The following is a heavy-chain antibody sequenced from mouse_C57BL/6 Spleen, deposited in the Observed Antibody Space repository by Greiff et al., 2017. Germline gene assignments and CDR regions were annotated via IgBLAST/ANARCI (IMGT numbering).Heavy chain of an antibody. J-gene: IGHJ4*01. V-gene: IGHV5-4*01. CDR3: ARARHRGAMDY. CDR2: ISDGGSYT. CDR1: GFTFTSYA. Sequence: EVQLVESGGGLVKPGASLKLSCAASGFTFTSYAMSWVRQTPGKRLEWVATISDGGSYTYYPDNVKGRFTISRDNAKNKLYLQMSHLKSEDTAMYYGARARHRGAMDYWGQGTTVTVSS.